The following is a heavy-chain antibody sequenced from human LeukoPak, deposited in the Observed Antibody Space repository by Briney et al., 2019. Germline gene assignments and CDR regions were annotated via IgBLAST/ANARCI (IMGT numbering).Heavy chain of an antibody. Sequence: GSLRLSCAASGFTFSNTWMNWVRQAPGKGLEWVGRIKRIIDGGTTDYAAPVKGRFTVSRDDSINTLYLQMGSLKTEDTAVYYCAAQGGSGDLRYWGQGTLVTVSS. CDR3: AAQGGSGDLRY. J-gene: IGHJ4*02. V-gene: IGHV3-15*01. CDR1: GFTFSNTW. D-gene: IGHD4-17*01. CDR2: IKRIIDGGTT.